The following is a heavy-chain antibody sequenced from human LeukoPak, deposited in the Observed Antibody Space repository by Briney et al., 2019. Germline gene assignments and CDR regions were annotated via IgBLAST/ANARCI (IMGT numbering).Heavy chain of an antibody. CDR1: GFAFKNYG. CDR3: ARDLRRTTFDY. CDR2: MWSEDNSQ. J-gene: IGHJ4*02. Sequence: GSLRLSCAAAGFAFKNYGMHWVRQAPGKGLEWVGVMWSEDNSQHYADSVKGRFTISKDSSKNTLYLQMNSLRAEDTAVYYCARDLRRTTFDYWGQGTLVTVSS. D-gene: IGHD4-11*01. V-gene: IGHV3-33*01.